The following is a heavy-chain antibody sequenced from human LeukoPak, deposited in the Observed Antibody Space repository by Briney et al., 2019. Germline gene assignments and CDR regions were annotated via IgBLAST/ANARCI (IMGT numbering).Heavy chain of an antibody. CDR2: IYSDNT. CDR1: GFTVSSNS. J-gene: IGHJ4*02. V-gene: IGHV3-53*01. Sequence: PGGSLRLSCTVSGFTVSSNSMSWVRQAPGKGLEWVSFIYSDNTHYSDSVKGRFTISRDNSKNTLYLQMNSLRAEDTAVYYCARENWVYDGSLDYWGQGTLVTVSS. D-gene: IGHD5/OR15-5a*01. CDR3: ARENWVYDGSLDY.